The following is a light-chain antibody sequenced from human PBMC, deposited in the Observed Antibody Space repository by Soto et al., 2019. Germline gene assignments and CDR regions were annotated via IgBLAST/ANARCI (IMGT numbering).Light chain of an antibody. CDR3: QQGYSFPHT. V-gene: IGKV1-12*01. CDR1: QGISTW. CDR2: AAS. J-gene: IGKJ2*01. Sequence: DIQITQSPSSVSASVGDRVTITCRSSQGISTWLAWYQQKPGKAPELLIYAASILQSGVPSRFSGGGSGTDFTLTISSLQPGDFATYYCQQGYSFPHTFGQGTKVDIK.